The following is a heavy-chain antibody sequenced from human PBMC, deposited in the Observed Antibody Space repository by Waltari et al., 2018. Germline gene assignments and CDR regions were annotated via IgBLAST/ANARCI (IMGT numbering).Heavy chain of an antibody. J-gene: IGHJ3*02. CDR1: GFTFSSYW. V-gene: IGHV3-7*01. Sequence: EEQLVESGGDLVQPGGSLRLSCAASGFTFSSYWMTWVRQAPGKGLEGGANIKPDGSQTSSVDSVRGRFTISRDNARKSLYLQMNSLRTEDTAVYYCARHGGSPRAEAIDIWGQGTLVTVSP. CDR3: ARHGGSPRAEAIDI. D-gene: IGHD1-26*01. CDR2: IKPDGSQT.